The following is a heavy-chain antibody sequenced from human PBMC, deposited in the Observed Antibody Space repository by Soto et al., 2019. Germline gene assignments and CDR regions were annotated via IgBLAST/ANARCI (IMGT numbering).Heavy chain of an antibody. CDR1: GGTFSSYA. CDR2: IIPIFGTA. Sequence: SVKVSCKASGGTFSSYAISWVRQAPGQGLEWMGGIIPIFGTANYAQKFQGRVTITADESTSTAYMELSSLRSEDTAVYYCARDIRDIVVVPPAIGWCDRWGKGNIVTVSS. V-gene: IGHV1-69*13. J-gene: IGHJ5*02. D-gene: IGHD2-2*02. CDR3: ARDIRDIVVVPPAIGWCDR.